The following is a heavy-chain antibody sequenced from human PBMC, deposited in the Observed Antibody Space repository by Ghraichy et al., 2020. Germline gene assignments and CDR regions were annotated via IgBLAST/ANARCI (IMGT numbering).Heavy chain of an antibody. D-gene: IGHD2-2*01. J-gene: IGHJ6*02. CDR1: GGSFSGYY. CDR3: ARGGRRSTSLYYYYYGMDV. CDR2: INHSGST. Sequence: GSLRLSCAVYGGSFSGYYWSWIRQPPGKGLEWIGEINHSGSTNYNPSLKSRVTISVDTSKNQFSLKLSSVTAADTAVYYCARGGRRSTSLYYYYYGMDVWGQGTTVTVSS. V-gene: IGHV4-34*01.